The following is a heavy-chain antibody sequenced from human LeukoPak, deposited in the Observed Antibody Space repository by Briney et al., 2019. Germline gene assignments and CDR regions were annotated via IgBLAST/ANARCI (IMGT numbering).Heavy chain of an antibody. V-gene: IGHV4-59*12. CDR2: IYYSGST. J-gene: IGHJ4*02. Sequence: SETLSLTCTVSGGSISSYYWSWIRQPPGKGLEWIGSIYYSGSTYYNPSLKSRVTISVDTSKNQFSLKLSSVTAADTAVYYCARGSGSYLDYWGQGTLVTVSS. D-gene: IGHD1-26*01. CDR3: ARGSGSYLDY. CDR1: GGSISSYY.